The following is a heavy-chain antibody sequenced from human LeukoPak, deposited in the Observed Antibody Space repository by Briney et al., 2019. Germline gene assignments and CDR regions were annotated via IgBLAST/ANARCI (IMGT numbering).Heavy chain of an antibody. CDR3: ASDYGADSGY. V-gene: IGHV4-39*01. CDR2: IYLSGST. D-gene: IGHD4-23*01. CDR1: GGSITTSNYY. Sequence: SETLSLTCTVSGGSITTSNYYWASTRQSPGKGLRWIGSIYLSGSTYKIPSLKSRVSMSVDTSKNQFTLKVTAVTAADTGVYYCASDYGADSGYWGQGTLVTVSS. J-gene: IGHJ4*02.